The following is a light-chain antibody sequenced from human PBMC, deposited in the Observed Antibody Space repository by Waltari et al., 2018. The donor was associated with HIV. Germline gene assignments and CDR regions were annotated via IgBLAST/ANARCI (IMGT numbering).Light chain of an antibody. V-gene: IGLV6-57*01. J-gene: IGLJ2*01. CDR1: SGSIASNS. Sequence: NFMLTQPHSVSDSPGKTVTISCTRNSGSIASNSVQWYRRRPGSSPTTVIFDHSQRPSGVSDRFSASIDTSSNSASLTIVGLKTEDEGDFFCHSYDSDNQIFGGGTKLTVL. CDR3: HSYDSDNQI. CDR2: DHS.